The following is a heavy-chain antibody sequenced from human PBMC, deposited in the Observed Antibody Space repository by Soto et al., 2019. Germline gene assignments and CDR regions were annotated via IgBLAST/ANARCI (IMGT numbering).Heavy chain of an antibody. Sequence: PSETLTLTCTFSGGSISSGDYYWRWMLQPPGKGLEWIGYIYYSGSTYYNPSLKSRVTISVDTSKNQFSLKLSSVTAADTAVYYCARATIAAAEIDYWGQGTLVTVSS. D-gene: IGHD6-13*01. CDR3: ARATIAAAEIDY. J-gene: IGHJ4*02. CDR1: GGSISSGDYY. V-gene: IGHV4-30-4*01. CDR2: IYYSGST.